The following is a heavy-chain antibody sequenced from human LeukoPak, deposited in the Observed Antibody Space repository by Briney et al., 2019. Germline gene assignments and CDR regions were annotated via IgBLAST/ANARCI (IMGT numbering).Heavy chain of an antibody. Sequence: GGSLRLSCAASGFTFSSYWMHWVRQAPGKGLVWVSRINSDGSSTSYADSVKGRFTISRDNAKNSLYLQMNSLRAEDTAVYYCARDSSPYYPATKFDPWGQGTLVTVSS. D-gene: IGHD3-10*01. CDR3: ARDSSPYYPATKFDP. V-gene: IGHV3-74*01. CDR1: GFTFSSYW. J-gene: IGHJ5*02. CDR2: INSDGSST.